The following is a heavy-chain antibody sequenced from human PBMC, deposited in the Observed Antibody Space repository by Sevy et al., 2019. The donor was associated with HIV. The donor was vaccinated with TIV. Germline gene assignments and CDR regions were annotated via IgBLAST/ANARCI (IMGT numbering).Heavy chain of an antibody. CDR2: IYNVGDT. V-gene: IGHV4-59*01. CDR3: ARRVPALAGNWFDP. Sequence: SETLSLTCTVSGGSISGYYWSWIRQSPGKGLEWIGYIYNVGDTRYNPSLKSRVTISMATSKNQFSLHLNSATAADTAVYYCARRVPALAGNWFDPWGQGTLVTVSS. J-gene: IGHJ5*02. CDR1: GGSISGYY.